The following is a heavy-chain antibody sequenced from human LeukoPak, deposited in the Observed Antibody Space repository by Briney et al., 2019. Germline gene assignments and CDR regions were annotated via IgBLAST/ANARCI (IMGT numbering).Heavy chain of an antibody. Sequence: GASVKVSCKASGYTFTSYGISWVRQAPGQGLEGMGWISAYNGNTNYAQKLQGRVTMTTDTSTSTAYRELRSLRSDDTAVYYCAKDKLDDPYYYDSSGYLFDYWGQGTLVTVSS. CDR2: ISAYNGNT. V-gene: IGHV1-18*01. CDR1: GYTFTSYG. CDR3: AKDKLDDPYYYDSSGYLFDY. D-gene: IGHD3-22*01. J-gene: IGHJ4*02.